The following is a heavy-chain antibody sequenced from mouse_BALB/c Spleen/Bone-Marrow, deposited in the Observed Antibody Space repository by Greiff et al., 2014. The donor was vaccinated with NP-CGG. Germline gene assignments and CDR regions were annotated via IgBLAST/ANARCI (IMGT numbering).Heavy chain of an antibody. Sequence: QVQLKQSGAELVKPGASVKMSCKASGYTFTSYWMHWVKQRPGQGLEWIGVIDPSDSYTSYNQKFKGKVTLTVDTSSSTAYMQLSSLTSEDSAVYYCTRWGTTVVAYYAMDYWGQGTSVTVSS. J-gene: IGHJ4*01. V-gene: IGHV1S127*01. D-gene: IGHD1-1*01. CDR2: IDPSDSYT. CDR3: TRWGTTVVAYYAMDY. CDR1: GYTFTSYW.